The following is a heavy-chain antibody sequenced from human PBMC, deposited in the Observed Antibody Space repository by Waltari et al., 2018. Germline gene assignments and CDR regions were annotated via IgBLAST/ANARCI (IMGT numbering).Heavy chain of an antibody. CDR1: GGSLSSYY. CDR3: ARDRQLRKGFHFDY. J-gene: IGHJ4*02. D-gene: IGHD3-16*01. V-gene: IGHV4-4*07. CDR2: IYTSGST. Sequence: QVQLQESGPGLVKPSETLSLTCTVSGGSLSSYYWSWIRQPAGKGLEWIGRIYTSGSTNYNPSLKSRVTMSVDTSKNQFSLKLSSVTAADTAVYYCARDRQLRKGFHFDYWGQGTLVTVSS.